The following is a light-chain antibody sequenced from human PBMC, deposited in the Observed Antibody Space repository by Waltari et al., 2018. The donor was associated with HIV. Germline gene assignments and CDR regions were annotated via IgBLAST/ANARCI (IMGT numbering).Light chain of an antibody. CDR2: EVS. Sequence: QSALTQPPSASGSPGQSVSISCTGTSSDVGGYNYVSWYQQYPGKAPKLVIYEVSKRPSGVPDRVSGSKSGNTASLTVSGLQAEDEADYYCNSYAGSNILFGGGTKLTVL. J-gene: IGLJ2*01. CDR1: SSDVGGYNY. CDR3: NSYAGSNIL. V-gene: IGLV2-8*01.